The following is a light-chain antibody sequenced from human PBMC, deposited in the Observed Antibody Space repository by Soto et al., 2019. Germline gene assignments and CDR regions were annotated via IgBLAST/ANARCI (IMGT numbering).Light chain of an antibody. CDR2: DVS. V-gene: IGLV2-14*01. CDR3: SSYTSSSTYYV. CDR1: SSDVGGYNY. J-gene: IGLJ1*01. Sequence: QSVLTQPASVSGSPGQTITISCTGTSSDVGGYNYVSWYQQHPGKAPKLMIYDVSNRPSGVSNRFSGSKSGNTASLIISGLQAEDEADYFCSSYTSSSTYYVFGTGTKVTVL.